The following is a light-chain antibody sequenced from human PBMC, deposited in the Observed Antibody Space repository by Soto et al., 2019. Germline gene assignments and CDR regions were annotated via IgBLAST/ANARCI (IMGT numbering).Light chain of an antibody. V-gene: IGKV1-33*01. CDR3: QQYDNLPLSG. Sequence: DIQMTQSPSSLSASVGDRVTITCQASQDISNYLNWYQQKPGKAPKLLIYDASNLETGVPSRFSGSGPGTDFTFTISSLQPEDIATYYCQQYDNLPLSGVGGGTKVDIK. CDR1: QDISNY. J-gene: IGKJ4*01. CDR2: DAS.